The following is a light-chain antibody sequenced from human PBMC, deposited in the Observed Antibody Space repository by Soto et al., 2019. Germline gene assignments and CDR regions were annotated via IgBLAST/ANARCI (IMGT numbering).Light chain of an antibody. CDR2: DVS. CDR3: CSYSGTSTPVI. CDR1: SSDIGGYNY. Sequence: QSALTQPRSVSGSPGQSVTISCTGTSSDIGGYNYVSWYQQHPGKAPKLLIYDVSKRPSGVPVHFSGSKSGTTASLTISGLHADDEADYYCCSYSGTSTPVIFGGGTKLPVL. V-gene: IGLV2-11*01. J-gene: IGLJ2*01.